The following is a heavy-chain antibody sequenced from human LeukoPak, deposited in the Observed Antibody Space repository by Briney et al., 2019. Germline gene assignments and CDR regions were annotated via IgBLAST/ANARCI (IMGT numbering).Heavy chain of an antibody. CDR3: ARHPYMTSFLDK. V-gene: IGHV4-59*01. CDR2: IHYSGST. CDR1: GGYISGFY. Sequence: SETLSLTCTVSGGYISGFYWSWLRQPPGKGLEWIGCIHYSGSTNYNPSLKSRVTISVDTSNNQLSLKPSSGTAADAAVYYCARHPYMTSFLDKWGQGTLVPVSS. D-gene: IGHD2-2*02. J-gene: IGHJ4*02.